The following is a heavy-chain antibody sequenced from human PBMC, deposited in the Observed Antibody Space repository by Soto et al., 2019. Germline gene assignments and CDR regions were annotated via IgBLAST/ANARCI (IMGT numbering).Heavy chain of an antibody. Sequence: LSLTCAVYGGSFSGYYWSWIRQPPGKGLEWIGEIFHRESTNYNPSLKSRVTISVDTSKNQFSLKLSSVTAADTAVYYCARGGDYGDFERFDYWGQGTLVTVSS. CDR2: IFHREST. CDR3: ARGGDYGDFERFDY. V-gene: IGHV4-34*01. CDR1: GGSFSGYY. J-gene: IGHJ4*02. D-gene: IGHD4-17*01.